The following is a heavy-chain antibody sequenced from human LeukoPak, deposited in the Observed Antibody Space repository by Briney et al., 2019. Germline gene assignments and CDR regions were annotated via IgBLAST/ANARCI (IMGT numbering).Heavy chain of an antibody. CDR1: GYTFTGYY. CDR3: ARDSSSSSWFAHYYFDY. D-gene: IGHD6-13*01. Sequence: GASVKVSCKASGYTFTGYYMHWVRQAPGQGLEWMGWINPNSGGTNYAQKFQGRVTMTRDTSISTAYMELSRLRSDDTAVYYCARDSSSSSWFAHYYFDYWGQGTLVTVSS. J-gene: IGHJ4*02. V-gene: IGHV1-2*02. CDR2: INPNSGGT.